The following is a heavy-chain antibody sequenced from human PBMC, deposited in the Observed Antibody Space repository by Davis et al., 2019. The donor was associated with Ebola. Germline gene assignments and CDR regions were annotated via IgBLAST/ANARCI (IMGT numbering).Heavy chain of an antibody. V-gene: IGHV1-2*04. CDR1: GYTFTSYY. CDR2: INPSGGST. CDR3: ARDAYYYDSSGYYSSYYFDY. Sequence: ASVKVSCKASGYTFTSYYMHWVRQAPGQGLEWMGIINPSGGSTNYAQKFQGWVTMTRDTSISTAYMELSRLRSDDTAVYYCARDAYYYDSSGYYSSYYFDYWGQGTLVTVSS. D-gene: IGHD3-22*01. J-gene: IGHJ4*02.